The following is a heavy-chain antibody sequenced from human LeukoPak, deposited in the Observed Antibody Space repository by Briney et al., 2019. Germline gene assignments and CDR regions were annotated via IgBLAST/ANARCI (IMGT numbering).Heavy chain of an antibody. J-gene: IGHJ4*02. D-gene: IGHD1-26*01. CDR3: AIYSDTYYFDH. CDR1: GYRFTTYW. CDR2: IYPGDSDT. Sequence: GESLKISCKGSGYRFTTYWIGWVRQMPGKGLEWMGIIYPGDSDTRYSPSFQGQVTIAADKSISTAYLQWSSLKASDTAMYYCAIYSDTYYFDHWGQGTLVTVSS. V-gene: IGHV5-51*01.